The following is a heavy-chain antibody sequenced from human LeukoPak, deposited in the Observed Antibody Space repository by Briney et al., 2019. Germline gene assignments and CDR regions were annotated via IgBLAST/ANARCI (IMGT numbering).Heavy chain of an antibody. CDR3: ASQGSSGYYPQIPFDY. V-gene: IGHV4-59*01. Sequence: SETLSLTCTVSGGSINSYYWSWIRQPPGKGLEWIGFIYYSGSANYNPSLKSRVTISVDASNNQFSLKLSSVTAADTAVYYCASQGSSGYYPQIPFDYWGQGTLVTVSS. CDR2: IYYSGSA. D-gene: IGHD3-22*01. J-gene: IGHJ4*02. CDR1: GGSINSYY.